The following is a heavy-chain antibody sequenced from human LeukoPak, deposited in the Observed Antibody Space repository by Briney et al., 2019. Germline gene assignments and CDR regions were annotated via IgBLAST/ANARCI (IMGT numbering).Heavy chain of an antibody. CDR1: GGSISSYY. V-gene: IGHV4-59*08. D-gene: IGHD6-19*01. CDR3: ARGEVAGPRPHFDY. CDR2: IYYSGST. J-gene: IGHJ4*02. Sequence: SETLSLTCTVSGGSISSYYWSWIRQPPGKGLEWMGYIYYSGSTNYNPSLKSRVTISVDTSKNQFSLKLSSVTAADTAVYYCARGEVAGPRPHFDYWGQGTLVTVSS.